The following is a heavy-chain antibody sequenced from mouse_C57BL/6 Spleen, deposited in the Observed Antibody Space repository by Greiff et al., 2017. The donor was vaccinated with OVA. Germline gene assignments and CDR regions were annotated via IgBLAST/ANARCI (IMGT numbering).Heavy chain of an antibody. CDR3: ARPYYYGSSYGYFDV. CDR1: GYTFTSYW. V-gene: IGHV1-69*01. CDR2: IDPSDSYT. J-gene: IGHJ1*03. D-gene: IGHD1-1*01. Sequence: QVQLQQLGAELVMPGASVKLSCKASGYTFTSYWMHWVKQRPGQGLEWIGEIDPSDSYTNYNQKFKGKSTLTVDKSSSTAYMQLSSLTSEDSAVYYCARPYYYGSSYGYFDVWGTGTTVTVSS.